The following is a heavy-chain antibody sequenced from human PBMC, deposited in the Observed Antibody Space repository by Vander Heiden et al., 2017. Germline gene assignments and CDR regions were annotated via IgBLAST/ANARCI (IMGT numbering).Heavy chain of an antibody. CDR3: ARGAYYYYGMDV. J-gene: IGHJ6*02. V-gene: IGHV3-9*01. Sequence: EVQLVESGGGLVQPGRSLRLSCAASGFTFDDYAMHWVRQAPGKGLEWVSGISWNSGSIGYADSVKGRFTISRDNAKNSLYLQMNSLRAEDTALYYCARGAYYYYGMDVWCQGTTVTVSS. D-gene: IGHD3-16*01. CDR2: ISWNSGSI. CDR1: GFTFDDYA.